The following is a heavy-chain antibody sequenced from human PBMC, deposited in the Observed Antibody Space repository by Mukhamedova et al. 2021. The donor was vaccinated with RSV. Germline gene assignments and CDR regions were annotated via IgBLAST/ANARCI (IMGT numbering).Heavy chain of an antibody. CDR1: GGSLSGNS. J-gene: IGHJ4*02. D-gene: IGHD6-19*01. CDR2: IYHTGGT. Sequence: GGSLSGNSWSWIRQSPGKGLEWIGEIYHTGGTSYNPSLKSRVTISVDTSKNQFSLMLTSVTAADTAAYYCATYSSSNPHYWGQGTL. V-gene: IGHV4-34*01. CDR3: ATYSSSNPHY.